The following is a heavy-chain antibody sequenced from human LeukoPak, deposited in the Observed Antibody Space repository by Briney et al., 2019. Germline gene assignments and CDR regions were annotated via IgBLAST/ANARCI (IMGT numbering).Heavy chain of an antibody. CDR3: AKGALRYSSGWYDAFDI. J-gene: IGHJ3*02. CDR2: IKSKADGGTT. D-gene: IGHD6-19*01. V-gene: IGHV3-15*01. CDR1: GFTFSNAW. Sequence: GGSLRLSCAASGFTFSNAWMNWVRQAPGKGLEWVGRIKSKADGGTTDYAAPVKGRFTVSRDDSKNTLYLQMNSLRAEDTAVYYCAKGALRYSSGWYDAFDIWGQGTMVTVSS.